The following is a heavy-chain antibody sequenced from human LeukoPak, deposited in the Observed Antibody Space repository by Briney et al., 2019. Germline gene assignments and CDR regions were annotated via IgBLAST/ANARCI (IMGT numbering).Heavy chain of an antibody. CDR1: GYTLTELS. J-gene: IGHJ3*02. D-gene: IGHD3-22*01. V-gene: IGHV1-24*01. CDR2: FDPEDGET. CDR3: ARGGNYYDSSGYLDAFDI. Sequence: GASVKVSCKVSGYTLTELSMHWVRQAPGKGLEWMGGFDPEDGETIYAQKFQGRVTMTRDMSTSTVYMELSSLRSEDTAVYYCARGGNYYDSSGYLDAFDIWGQGTMVTVSS.